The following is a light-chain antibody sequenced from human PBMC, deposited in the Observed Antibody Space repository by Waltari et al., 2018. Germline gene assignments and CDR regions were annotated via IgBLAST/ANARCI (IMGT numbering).Light chain of an antibody. CDR1: QSVLYSSNNKNP. Sequence: DIVMTQSPDSLSVSLGESATINCKSSQSVLYSSNNKNPLAWYQQKPGQHPKLLIYWASTRESGVPDRFSGSGAGTDFTLTISSLQAEDVAVYYCQQYYITPYTFGQGTKLEIK. CDR3: QQYYITPYT. CDR2: WAS. J-gene: IGKJ2*01. V-gene: IGKV4-1*01.